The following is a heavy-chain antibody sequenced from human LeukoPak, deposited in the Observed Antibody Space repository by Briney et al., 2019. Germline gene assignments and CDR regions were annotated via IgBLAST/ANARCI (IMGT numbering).Heavy chain of an antibody. Sequence: SETLSLTCTVSGYSISSSYYWGWIRQPPGKGLEWIGSIYYSGSTYYNPSLKSRVTISVDTSKNQFSLKLSSVTAADTAVYYCARAMMVVVIVDAFDIWGQGTMVTVSS. CDR2: IYYSGST. J-gene: IGHJ3*02. CDR3: ARAMMVVVIVDAFDI. CDR1: GYSISSSYY. V-gene: IGHV4-38-2*02. D-gene: IGHD3-22*01.